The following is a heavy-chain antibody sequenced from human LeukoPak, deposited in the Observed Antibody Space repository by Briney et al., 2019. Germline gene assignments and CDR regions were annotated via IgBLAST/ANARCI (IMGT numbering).Heavy chain of an antibody. D-gene: IGHD3-9*01. CDR3: AFYRVYDILTGYLPPPTDY. Sequence: GGSLRLSCAASGFTFSSYAMSWVRQAPGKGLEWVSAISGSGGSTYYADSVKGRFTISRDNSKNTLYLQMNSLRAEDTAVYYCAFYRVYDILTGYLPPPTDYWGQGTLVTVSS. J-gene: IGHJ4*02. CDR2: ISGSGGST. CDR1: GFTFSSYA. V-gene: IGHV3-23*01.